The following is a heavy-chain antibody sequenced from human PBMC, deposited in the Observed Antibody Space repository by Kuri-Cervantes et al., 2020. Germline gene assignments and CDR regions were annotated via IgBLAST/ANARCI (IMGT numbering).Heavy chain of an antibody. CDR2: INPSGGST. CDR3: ARDGRDSGYHQPYYFDD. D-gene: IGHD5-12*01. CDR1: AYTFTSYY. Sequence: SEPVPCMQSAYTFTSYYMHWVRQAPEQGLEWMGIINPSGGSTSYAQKFQGRVTMTRDTSTSTVYMELSSLRSEDTAVYYCARDGRDSGYHQPYYFDDWSQGTLVTVSS. V-gene: IGHV1-46*01. J-gene: IGHJ4*02.